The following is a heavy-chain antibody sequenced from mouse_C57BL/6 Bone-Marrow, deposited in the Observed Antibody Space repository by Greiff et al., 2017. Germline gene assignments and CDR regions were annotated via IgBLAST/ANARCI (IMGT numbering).Heavy chain of an antibody. Sequence: VQLQQPGAELVMPGASVKLSCKASGYTFTSYWMHWVKQRPGQGLEWIGEIDPSDSYTNYNQKFKGKSTLTVDKSSSTAYMQLSSLTSEVSAVYCCARDCYWSFDYWGQGTTLTVSS. CDR3: ARDCYWSFDY. CDR2: IDPSDSYT. V-gene: IGHV1-69*01. J-gene: IGHJ2*01. CDR1: GYTFTSYW. D-gene: IGHD2-3*01.